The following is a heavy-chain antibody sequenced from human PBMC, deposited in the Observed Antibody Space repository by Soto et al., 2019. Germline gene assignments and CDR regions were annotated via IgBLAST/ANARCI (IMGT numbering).Heavy chain of an antibody. V-gene: IGHV1-18*01. D-gene: IGHD4-17*01. Sequence: ASVKVSCKASGYTFTSYGISWVRQAPGQGLEWMGWISAYNGNTNYAQKLQGRVTMTTDTSTSTAYMELRSLRSDDTAVYYCARDYGGSSGDYYYYYMDVWGKGTTVTVSS. CDR2: ISAYNGNT. J-gene: IGHJ6*03. CDR3: ARDYGGSSGDYYYYYMDV. CDR1: GYTFTSYG.